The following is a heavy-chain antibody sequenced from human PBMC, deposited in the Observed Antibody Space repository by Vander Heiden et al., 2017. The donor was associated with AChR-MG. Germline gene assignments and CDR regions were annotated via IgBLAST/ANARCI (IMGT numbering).Heavy chain of an antibody. D-gene: IGHD3-10*02. CDR2: ITDYDGKR. CDR3: ARGGVTMFPTGFDF. Sequence: QVHLVQSGAEVKEPGASVKVSCKASGYKFSSYGIGWVRLAPGQGLEWMAWITDYDGKRDYAQKFQGRVTMTTDTSTSTAYMELTSLRSDDTAVYYCARGGVTMFPTGFDFWGQGTLVTVS. V-gene: IGHV1-18*04. CDR1: GYKFSSYG. J-gene: IGHJ4*02.